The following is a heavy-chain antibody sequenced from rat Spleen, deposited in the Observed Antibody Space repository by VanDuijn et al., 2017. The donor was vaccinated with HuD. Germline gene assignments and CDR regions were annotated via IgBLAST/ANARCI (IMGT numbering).Heavy chain of an antibody. D-gene: IGHD1-1*01. CDR2: ISYDGTTT. CDR1: GFTFSDYY. J-gene: IGHJ2*01. CDR3: TTFFTTVVDY. Sequence: EVQLVESDGGLVQPGRSLKLSCAASGFTFSDYYMAWVRQAPTKGLEWVATISYDGTTTYYRDSVKGRFTISRDNAKSTLYLQMDSLRSEDTATYYCTTFFTTVVDYWGQGVMVTVSS. V-gene: IGHV5-20*01.